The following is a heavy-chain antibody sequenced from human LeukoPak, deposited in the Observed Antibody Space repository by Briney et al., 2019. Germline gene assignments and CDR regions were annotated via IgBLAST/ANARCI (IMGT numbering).Heavy chain of an antibody. J-gene: IGHJ5*02. CDR3: ARGYYTMVRGVIHNWFDP. D-gene: IGHD3-10*01. V-gene: IGHV4-59*08. Sequence: PSETLSLTCTVSGGSINSYYWSWIRQPPGKGLECIGYIHYTGSTNYNPSLKSRVTISVDTSKNQFSLKLSSVTAADTAVYYCARGYYTMVRGVIHNWFDPWGQGTLVTVSS. CDR2: IHYTGST. CDR1: GGSINSYY.